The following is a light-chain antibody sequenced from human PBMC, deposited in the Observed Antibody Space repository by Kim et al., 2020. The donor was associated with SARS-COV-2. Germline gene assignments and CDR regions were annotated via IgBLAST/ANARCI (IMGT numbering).Light chain of an antibody. CDR3: CSYAGSTTFYV. J-gene: IGLJ1*01. Sequence: QSITISCTGTSRDVGGYNLVSWYQRHPGKAPKLIIYEVSKGPSGVSNRFSGSKSGNTASLTISGLQAEDEADYYCCSYAGSTTFYVFGTGTKVTVL. V-gene: IGLV2-23*02. CDR2: EVS. CDR1: SRDVGGYNL.